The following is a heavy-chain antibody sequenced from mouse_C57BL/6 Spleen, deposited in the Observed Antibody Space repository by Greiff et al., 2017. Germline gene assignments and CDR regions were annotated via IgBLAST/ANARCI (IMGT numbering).Heavy chain of an antibody. Sequence: QVQLQQPGAELVKPGASVKMSCKASGYTFTSYWITWVKQRPGQGLEWIGDIYPGSGSTNYNEKFKSKATLTVDTSSSTAYMQLSSLTSEDSAVYYCARGHYDYDREFAYGGQGTLVTVSA. CDR3: ARGHYDYDREFAY. CDR1: GYTFTSYW. D-gene: IGHD2-4*01. J-gene: IGHJ3*01. V-gene: IGHV1-55*01. CDR2: IYPGSGST.